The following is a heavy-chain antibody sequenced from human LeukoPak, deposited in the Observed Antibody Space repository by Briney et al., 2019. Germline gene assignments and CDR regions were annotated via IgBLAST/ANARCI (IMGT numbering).Heavy chain of an antibody. CDR1: GFTFSTYG. V-gene: IGHV3-30*18. CDR2: ISYDGSEK. J-gene: IGHJ4*02. CDR3: AKELNSGWRDFDY. Sequence: GRSLRLSCAASGFTFSTYGMHWVRQAPGRGLEWVVVISYDGSEKYYPDSVKGRFTISRDNSRNTVFLQMNSLRAEDTAVYYCAKELNSGWRDFDYWGQGTLVTVSS. D-gene: IGHD6-19*01.